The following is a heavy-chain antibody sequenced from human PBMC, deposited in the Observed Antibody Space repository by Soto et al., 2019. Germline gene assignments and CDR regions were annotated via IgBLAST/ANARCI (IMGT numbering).Heavy chain of an antibody. D-gene: IGHD3-10*01. CDR2: IHHSGST. Sequence: HSETPSISCNVSGGSICSGGYYWTWIRQHPGKGLEWIGNIHHSGSTFYNPSLKSRVSISVDTSKNQFSLKLSSVTAADTAVYFCVRGVLSWGQGTLVTVSS. V-gene: IGHV4-31*03. J-gene: IGHJ1*01. CDR1: GGSICSGGYY. CDR3: VRGVLS.